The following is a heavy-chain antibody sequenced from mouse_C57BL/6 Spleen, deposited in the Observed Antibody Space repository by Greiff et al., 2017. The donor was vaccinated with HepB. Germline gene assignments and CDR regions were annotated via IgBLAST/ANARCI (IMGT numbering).Heavy chain of an antibody. Sequence: EVQLQQSGPELVKPGASVKISCKASGYTFTDYYMNWVKQSHGKSLEWIGDINPNNGGTSYNQKFKGKATLTVDKSSSTAYMELRSLTSEDSAVYYCARSHYGNAMDYWGQGTSVTVSS. J-gene: IGHJ4*01. D-gene: IGHD2-1*01. V-gene: IGHV1-26*01. CDR2: INPNNGGT. CDR3: ARSHYGNAMDY. CDR1: GYTFTDYY.